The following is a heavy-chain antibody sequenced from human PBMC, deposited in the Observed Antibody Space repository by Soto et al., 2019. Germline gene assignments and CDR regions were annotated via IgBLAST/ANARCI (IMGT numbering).Heavy chain of an antibody. CDR3: ARGYCTNGVCYTWWFDP. D-gene: IGHD2-8*01. CDR2: INIGNGNT. V-gene: IGHV1-3*04. CDR1: GYTFTSYA. Sequence: ASVKVSCKASGYTFTSYAMHWVRQAPGQRLEWMGWINIGNGNTRCSQKFQGRVTITRDTSASTAYMELSSLRSEDTAMYYCARGYCTNGVCYTWWFDPWGQGTLVTVSS. J-gene: IGHJ5*02.